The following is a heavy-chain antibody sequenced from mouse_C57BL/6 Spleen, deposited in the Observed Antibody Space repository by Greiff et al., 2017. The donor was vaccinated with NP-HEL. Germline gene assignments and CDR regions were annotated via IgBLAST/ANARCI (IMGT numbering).Heavy chain of an antibody. CDR3: ARWNTTVVADY. D-gene: IGHD1-1*01. CDR1: GYTFTDYY. J-gene: IGHJ2*01. Sequence: VQLKQSGPVLVKPGASVKMSCKASGYTFTDYYMNWVKQSHGKSLEWIGVINPYNGGTSYNQKFKGKATLTVDKSSSTAYMELNSLTSEDSAVYYCARWNTTVVADYWGQGTTLTVSS. V-gene: IGHV1-19*01. CDR2: INPYNGGT.